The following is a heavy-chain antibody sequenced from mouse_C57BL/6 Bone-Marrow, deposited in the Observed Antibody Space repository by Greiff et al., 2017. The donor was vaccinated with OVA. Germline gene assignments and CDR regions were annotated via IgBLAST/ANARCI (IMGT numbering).Heavy chain of an antibody. Sequence: EVQGVESGGDLVKPGGSLKLSCAASGFTFSSYGMSWVRQTPDKRLEWVATISSGGSYTYYPDSVKGRFTIYRDNAKNTLYRQMSSLKSEDKAMYYCARRYYYGSSDYWGQGTTLTVSS. D-gene: IGHD1-1*01. J-gene: IGHJ2*01. CDR2: ISSGGSYT. CDR3: ARRYYYGSSDY. CDR1: GFTFSSYG. V-gene: IGHV5-6*01.